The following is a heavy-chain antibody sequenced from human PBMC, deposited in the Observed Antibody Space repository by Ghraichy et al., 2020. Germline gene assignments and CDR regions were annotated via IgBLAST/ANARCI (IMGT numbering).Heavy chain of an antibody. V-gene: IGHV3-23*01. CDR2: ISFNGDTT. CDR3: AKVVTNHLGVVGYYFDY. Sequence: GGSLRLSCAASGFTFSSFAMSWARQAPGKGLEWVSAISFNGDTTYYADSVKGRFTISRDISKNTLYLQMNSLRSEDTAVYYCAKVVTNHLGVVGYYFDYWGQGTLVTVSS. CDR1: GFTFSSFA. D-gene: IGHD1-14*01. J-gene: IGHJ4*02.